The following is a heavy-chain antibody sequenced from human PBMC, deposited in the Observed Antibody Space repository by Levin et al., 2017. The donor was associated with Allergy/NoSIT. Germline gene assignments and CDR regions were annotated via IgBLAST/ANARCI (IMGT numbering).Heavy chain of an antibody. CDR1: GFAFSSYV. J-gene: IGHJ4*02. CDR3: AKDSAGIPLDY. D-gene: IGHD5-18*01. V-gene: IGHV3-23*01. Sequence: PGGSLRLSCAASGFAFSSYVMSWVRQAPGKGLEWVSIISGNGDNIYYVDSVKGRFTISRDNSQNTLYMQMNSLRAEDTAIYYCAKDSAGIPLDYWGQGTLVTVSS. CDR2: ISGNGDNI.